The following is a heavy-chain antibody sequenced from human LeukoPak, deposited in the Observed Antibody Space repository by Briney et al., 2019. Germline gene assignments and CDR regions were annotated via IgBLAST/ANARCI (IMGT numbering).Heavy chain of an antibody. CDR1: GFTFSSYW. V-gene: IGHV3-7*01. D-gene: IGHD6-19*01. J-gene: IGHJ1*01. CDR3: AREVAVAVPVY. Sequence: GGSLRLSCAASGFTFSSYWISGVRQAPGKGLGWVANIKQDGSEKYNVDSVTGRFTISRDNAKNSLYLQMNSLRAEDTAVYYCAREVAVAVPVYWGQGTLVTVSS. CDR2: IKQDGSEK.